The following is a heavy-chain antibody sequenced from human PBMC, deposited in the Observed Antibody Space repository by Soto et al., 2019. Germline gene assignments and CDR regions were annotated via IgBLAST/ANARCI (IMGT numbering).Heavy chain of an antibody. CDR2: ISGGGSNT. D-gene: IGHD4-4*01. CDR1: GFPFSRYV. CDR3: AQDSNKYSSSLRGRYFDY. V-gene: IGHV3-23*01. J-gene: IGHJ4*02. Sequence: EVQLLESGGGLVQRGGSLRLSCAASGFPFSRYVMSWVRQAPGKGLEWVSGISGGGSNTFYADYVKGRFTISRDNSKNTLLLQMNSLGAEDTAVYYCAQDSNKYSSSLRGRYFDYWGQGIGVTVSS.